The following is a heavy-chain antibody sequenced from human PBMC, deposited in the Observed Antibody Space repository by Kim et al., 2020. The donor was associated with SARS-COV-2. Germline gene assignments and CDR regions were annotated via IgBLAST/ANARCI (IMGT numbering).Heavy chain of an antibody. CDR1: GFTFSSYA. V-gene: IGHV3-64D*06. CDR2: ISSNGGST. Sequence: GGSLRLSCSASGFTFSSYAMHWVRQAPGKGLEYVSAISSNGGSTYYADSVKGRFTISRDNSKNTLYLQMSSLRAEDTAVHYCVKADTYYYDSSGSFDYWGQGTLVTVSS. D-gene: IGHD3-22*01. J-gene: IGHJ4*02. CDR3: VKADTYYYDSSGSFDY.